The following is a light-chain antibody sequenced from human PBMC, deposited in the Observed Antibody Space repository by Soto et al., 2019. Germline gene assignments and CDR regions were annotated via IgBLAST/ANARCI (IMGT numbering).Light chain of an antibody. Sequence: QSVLTQPPSASGTPGQRVTISCSGGSSNIGSNTLNWYQHLPGTAPKLLIYSNDQRPSGVPDRFSGSKSGTSASLAISGLQSEDEADYYCAAWDANLAGLLFGGGTKLTVL. CDR2: SND. CDR1: SSNIGSNT. CDR3: AAWDANLAGLL. V-gene: IGLV1-44*01. J-gene: IGLJ2*01.